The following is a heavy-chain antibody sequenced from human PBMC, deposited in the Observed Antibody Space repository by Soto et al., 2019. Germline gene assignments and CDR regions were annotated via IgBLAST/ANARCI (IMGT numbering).Heavy chain of an antibody. CDR1: GFTFSSYG. CDR2: ISYDGSNK. D-gene: IGHD3-10*01. Sequence: GGSLRLSCAASGFTFSSYGMHWVRQAPGKGLEWVAVISYDGSNKYYADSVKGRFTISRDNSKNTLYLQMNSLRAEDTAVYYCAKDLSPYGSKDIGYGDVWGQGTTVTVSS. CDR3: AKDLSPYGSKDIGYGDV. V-gene: IGHV3-30*18. J-gene: IGHJ6*02.